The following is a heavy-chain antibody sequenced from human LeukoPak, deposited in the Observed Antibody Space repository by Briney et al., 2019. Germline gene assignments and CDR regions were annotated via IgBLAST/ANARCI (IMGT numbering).Heavy chain of an antibody. J-gene: IGHJ4*02. CDR1: GFTFSGSA. Sequence: GGSLRLSCAASGFTFSGSAMHWVRQASGKGLEWVGRIRSKANSYATAYAASVKGRFIISRDDSKNTAYLQMNSLKTEDTAVYYCTRGSTTVTTDFDYWGQGTLVTVSS. CDR2: IRSKANSYAT. D-gene: IGHD4-17*01. V-gene: IGHV3-73*01. CDR3: TRGSTTVTTDFDY.